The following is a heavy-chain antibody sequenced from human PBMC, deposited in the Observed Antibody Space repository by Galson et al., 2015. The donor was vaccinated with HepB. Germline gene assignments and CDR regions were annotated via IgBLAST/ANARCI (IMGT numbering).Heavy chain of an antibody. D-gene: IGHD3-22*01. J-gene: IGHJ4*02. Sequence: SLRLSCAASGFIFSSYSISWVRQAPGKGPEWVAKINQDGSEEYYVDSLKGRFTISRDNAKNSLYLQMNSLRADDTAVYYCARGFGSSGYPFAYWGQGTLVTVSS. CDR2: INQDGSEE. CDR3: ARGFGSSGYPFAY. CDR1: GFIFSSYS. V-gene: IGHV3-7*03.